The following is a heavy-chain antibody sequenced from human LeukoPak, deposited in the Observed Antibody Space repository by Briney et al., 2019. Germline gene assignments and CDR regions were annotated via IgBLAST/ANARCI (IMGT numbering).Heavy chain of an antibody. D-gene: IGHD3-3*01. CDR2: MNPNSGNT. CDR3: ARGRSEYYDFWSGYGPPYYYGMDV. V-gene: IGHV1-8*01. J-gene: IGHJ6*02. Sequence: EASVKVSCKASGYTFTSYVINWVRQATGQGLEWMGWMNPNSGNTGYAQKFQGRVTMTRNTSISTAYMELSSLRSEDTAVYYCARGRSEYYDFWSGYGPPYYYGMDVWGQGTTVTVSS. CDR1: GYTFTSYV.